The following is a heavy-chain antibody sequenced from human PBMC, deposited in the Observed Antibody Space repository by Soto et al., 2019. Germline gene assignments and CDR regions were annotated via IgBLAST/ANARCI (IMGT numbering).Heavy chain of an antibody. D-gene: IGHD2-21*01. Sequence: QVQLVQSGAEVKKPGSSVKVSCKDSGGTFSTYSMFWVRQAPGQGLEWMGRIIPMLGVRNYAQRFKDRVTITADKSTATVHMELSSLRSADTALYYCTIGSWSGEVCDIWGQGTMVTVSS. J-gene: IGHJ3*02. CDR3: TIGSWSGEVCDI. CDR1: GGTFSTYS. CDR2: IIPMLGVR. V-gene: IGHV1-69*02.